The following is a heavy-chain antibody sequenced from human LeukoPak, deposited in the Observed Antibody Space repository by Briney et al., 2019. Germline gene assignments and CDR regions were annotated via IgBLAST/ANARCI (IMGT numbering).Heavy chain of an antibody. CDR3: ARGSSSGFDY. J-gene: IGHJ4*02. Sequence: SETLSLTCTVSGGSISSSSYYWSWIRQPAGKGLEWIGRIYTSGSTNYNPSLKSRVTMSVDTSKNQFSLKLSSVTAADTAVYYCARGSSSGFDYWGQGTLVTVSS. CDR1: GGSISSSSYY. D-gene: IGHD3-22*01. CDR2: IYTSGST. V-gene: IGHV4-61*02.